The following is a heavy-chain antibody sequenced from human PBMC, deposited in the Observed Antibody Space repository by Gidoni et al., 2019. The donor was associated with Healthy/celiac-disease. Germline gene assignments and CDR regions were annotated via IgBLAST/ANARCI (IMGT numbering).Heavy chain of an antibody. CDR2: IYSGGST. CDR3: ARCIAAAGNDAFDI. Sequence: EVQLAQSGGGLVQPGGSLSTSCASSGFTASSNYMSRVRQAPGKGLEWVSVIYSGGSTYYADSVKGRFTISRDNSKNTLYLQMNSLRAEDTAVYYCARCIAAAGNDAFDIWGQGTMVTVSS. J-gene: IGHJ3*02. V-gene: IGHV3-66*01. D-gene: IGHD6-13*01. CDR1: GFTASSNY.